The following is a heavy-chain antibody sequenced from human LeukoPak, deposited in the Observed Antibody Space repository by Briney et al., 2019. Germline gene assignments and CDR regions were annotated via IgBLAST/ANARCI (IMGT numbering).Heavy chain of an antibody. CDR2: INSDGSST. V-gene: IGHV3-74*01. D-gene: IGHD4-17*01. Sequence: GGSLRLSCAASGFTFSNYWTHWVRQAPGKGLVWVSRINSDGSSTTSADSVKGRFTISRDNAKNTLYLQMNSLRAEDTAVYYCAKGGATVIDYWGQGTLVTVPS. CDR1: GFTFSNYW. CDR3: AKGGATVIDY. J-gene: IGHJ4*02.